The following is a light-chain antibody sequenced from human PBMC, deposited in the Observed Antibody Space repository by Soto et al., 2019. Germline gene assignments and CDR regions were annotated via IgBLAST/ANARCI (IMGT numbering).Light chain of an antibody. CDR3: QQYGSSPVM. CDR1: QSVSSY. J-gene: IGKJ1*01. V-gene: IGKV3-20*01. CDR2: DAS. Sequence: EVVMTQSPATLSLSPGERATLSCRASQSVSSYLAWYQQKPGQAPRLLIYDASNRATGIPDRFSGSGSGTDFTLTISRLEPEDFAVYYCQQYGSSPVMFGQGTKVDIK.